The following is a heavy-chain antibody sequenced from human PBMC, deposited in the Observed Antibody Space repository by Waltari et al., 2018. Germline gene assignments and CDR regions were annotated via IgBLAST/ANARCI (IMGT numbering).Heavy chain of an antibody. D-gene: IGHD3-10*01. V-gene: IGHV3-23*04. Sequence: EVQLEESGGGLVQPGGALRLSCAASGFPFSSYAMSWVRQAPGKGVEWVSGISGSGVGTYYADSVKGRFNISRDNSRNTLDLQMNSLRAEDTAVYYCAKGGGYFGSGTYYKNNWFDPWGQGTRVTVSS. CDR2: ISGSGVGT. J-gene: IGHJ5*02. CDR3: AKGGGYFGSGTYYKNNWFDP. CDR1: GFPFSSYA.